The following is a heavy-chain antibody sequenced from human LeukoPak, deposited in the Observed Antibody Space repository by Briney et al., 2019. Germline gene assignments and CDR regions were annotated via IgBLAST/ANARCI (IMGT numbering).Heavy chain of an antibody. D-gene: IGHD2/OR15-2a*01. V-gene: IGHV1-69*05. Sequence: GASVKVSCKASGGTFSSYAISWVRQAPGQGLEWMGGIIPIFGTANYAQKFQGRVTMTRDTSISTAYMELSRLRSDDTAVYYCAREKIRINWFDPWGQGTLVTVSS. J-gene: IGHJ5*02. CDR3: AREKIRINWFDP. CDR1: GGTFSSYA. CDR2: IIPIFGTA.